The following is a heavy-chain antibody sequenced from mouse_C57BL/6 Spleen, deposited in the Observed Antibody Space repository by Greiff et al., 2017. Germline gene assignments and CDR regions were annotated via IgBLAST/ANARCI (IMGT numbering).Heavy chain of an antibody. CDR3: TDPYYSNYGFAY. V-gene: IGHV1-15*01. D-gene: IGHD2-5*01. CDR1: GYTFTDYE. CDR2: IDPETGGT. J-gene: IGHJ3*01. Sequence: QVQLKESGAELVRPGASVTLSCKASGYTFTDYEMHWVKQTPVHGLEWIGAIDPETGGTAYNQKFKGKAILTADKSSSTAYMELRSLTSEDSAVYYCTDPYYSNYGFAYWGQGTLVTVSA.